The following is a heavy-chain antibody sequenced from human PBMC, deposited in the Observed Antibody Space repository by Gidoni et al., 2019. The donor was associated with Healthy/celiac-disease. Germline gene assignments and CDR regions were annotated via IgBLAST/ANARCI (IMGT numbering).Heavy chain of an antibody. CDR2: INHSGRT. CDR1: GGSFSGYY. V-gene: IGHV4-34*01. Sequence: QVQLQQWGAGLLKPAETLSLTCAVYGGSFSGYYWSGIRQPPGKGLDWIGDINHSGRTNYNPSLHSLVTISVDTSKNQFSLKLSSVTAADTAVYYCARGKRKDYSDSSGPILVWGQGTLVTVSS. J-gene: IGHJ4*02. CDR3: ARGKRKDYSDSSGPILV. D-gene: IGHD3-22*01.